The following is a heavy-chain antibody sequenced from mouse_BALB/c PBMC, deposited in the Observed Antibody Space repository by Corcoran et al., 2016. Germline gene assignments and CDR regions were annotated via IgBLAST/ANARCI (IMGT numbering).Heavy chain of an antibody. Sequence: QIQLVQSGPELKKPGETVKISCKAPGYTFTNYGMNWVKQAPGKGLKWMGWINTYTGEPTYADDFKGRFAFSLETSASTAYLQINNLKNEDTATYFCARSYYGSSFDYWGQGTTLTVSS. CDR1: GYTFTNYG. CDR3: ARSYYGSSFDY. D-gene: IGHD1-1*01. J-gene: IGHJ2*01. V-gene: IGHV9-3-1*01. CDR2: INTYTGEP.